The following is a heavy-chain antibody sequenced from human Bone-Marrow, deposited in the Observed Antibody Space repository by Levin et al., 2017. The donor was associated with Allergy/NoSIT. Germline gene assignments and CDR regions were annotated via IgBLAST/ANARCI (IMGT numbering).Heavy chain of an antibody. CDR2: IFPGDSDA. Sequence: LGESLKISCQTSGYTFDSHWIGWVRQMPGKGLEWVGIIFPGDSDARYSPSFRGQVVISVDNSINTAYLQWTSLKASDTAIYYCARQGENDYGDWWFDPWGQGTLVTVSS. D-gene: IGHD4-17*01. CDR3: ARQGENDYGDWWFDP. J-gene: IGHJ5*02. V-gene: IGHV5-51*01. CDR1: GYTFDSHW.